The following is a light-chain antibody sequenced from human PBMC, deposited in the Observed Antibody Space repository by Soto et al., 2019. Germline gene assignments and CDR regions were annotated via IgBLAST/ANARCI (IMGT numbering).Light chain of an antibody. V-gene: IGKV3-15*01. Sequence: SMSAVALYLSPKEGATLSCRASQSVRTKLAWYQQKAGQAPRLLIYGASTRATGIPDRFSGSGSGTEFTLTISSLQSEDFAVYYCQQYTSWLPITFGQGTRLE. CDR1: QSVRTK. J-gene: IGKJ5*01. CDR3: QQYTSWLPIT. CDR2: GAS.